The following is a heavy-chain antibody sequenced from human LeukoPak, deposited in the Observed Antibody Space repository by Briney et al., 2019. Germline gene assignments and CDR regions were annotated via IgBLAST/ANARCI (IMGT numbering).Heavy chain of an antibody. CDR3: ARHVYANKIDS. CDR2: FHYSGGT. Sequence: SETLSLTCAVSGDSITINTYYWAWFRQPPGRGLEWIGTFHYSGGTYYNPSFKSRVILSVDTSKNQFSLNLSSVTATDTAVYYCARHVYANKIDSWGQGILVTVSS. CDR1: GDSITINTYY. V-gene: IGHV4-39*01. J-gene: IGHJ4*02. D-gene: IGHD2-2*01.